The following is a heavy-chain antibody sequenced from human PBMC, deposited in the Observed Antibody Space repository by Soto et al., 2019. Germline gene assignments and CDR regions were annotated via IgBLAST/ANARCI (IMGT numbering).Heavy chain of an antibody. J-gene: IGHJ5*01. Sequence: PGGSLRLSCAASGFTFINYGMNWVRQAPGKGPEWVSGISSNGDTANYADSVNGRFTISRDNSKNALYMQMNGLRPEDTAVYYCAKDLSRWPHYAFDSWGQGTLVTVSS. V-gene: IGHV3-23*01. CDR1: GFTFINYG. CDR3: AKDLSRWPHYAFDS. D-gene: IGHD4-17*01. CDR2: ISSNGDTA.